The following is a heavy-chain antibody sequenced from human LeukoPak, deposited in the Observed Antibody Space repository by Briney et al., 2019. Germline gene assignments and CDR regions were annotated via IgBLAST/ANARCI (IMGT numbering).Heavy chain of an antibody. CDR3: AKRRELLLYNWFDP. Sequence: GGPLRLSCAASGFTFSSYAMSWVRQAPGKGLEWVSAISGSGGSTYYADSVKGRFTISRDNSKNTLYLQMNSLRAEDTAVYYCAKRRELLLYNWFDPWGQGTLVTVSS. D-gene: IGHD1-26*01. CDR1: GFTFSSYA. V-gene: IGHV3-23*01. J-gene: IGHJ5*02. CDR2: ISGSGGST.